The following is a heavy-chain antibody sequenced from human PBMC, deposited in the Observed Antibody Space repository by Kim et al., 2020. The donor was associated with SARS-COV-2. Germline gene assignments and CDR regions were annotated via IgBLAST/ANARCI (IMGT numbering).Heavy chain of an antibody. CDR2: ISWNSGSI. D-gene: IGHD7-27*01. CDR3: AKYASSNGGYFDY. V-gene: IGHV3-9*01. Sequence: GGSLRLSCAASGFTFDDYAMHWVRQAPGKGLEWVSGISWNSGSIGYADSVKGRFTISRDNAKNSLYLQMNSLRAEDTALYYCAKYASSNGGYFDYWGQGT. CDR1: GFTFDDYA. J-gene: IGHJ4*02.